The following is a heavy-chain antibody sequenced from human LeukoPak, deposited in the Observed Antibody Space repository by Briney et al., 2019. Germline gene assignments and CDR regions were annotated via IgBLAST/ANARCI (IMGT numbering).Heavy chain of an antibody. CDR3: VRDLGGRSGH. CDR1: GFTFSSNW. V-gene: IGHV3-74*01. J-gene: IGHJ4*02. D-gene: IGHD1-26*01. CDR2: INEDGSTT. Sequence: GGSLRLSCAASGFTFSSNWMHWVRQAPGKGLVWVSRINEDGSTTNYADSMKGRSTIFRDNAKNTLYLQMNSLRAEDTAVYYCVRDLGGRSGHWGQGTLVTVSS.